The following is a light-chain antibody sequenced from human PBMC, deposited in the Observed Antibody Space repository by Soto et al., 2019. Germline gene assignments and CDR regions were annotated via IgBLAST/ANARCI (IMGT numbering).Light chain of an antibody. J-gene: IGKJ1*01. CDR3: QQSYSTPPGT. CDR1: QSISSW. Sequence: DIQMTQSPSALSASVGDRVTITCRASQSISSWLAWYQQKPGKAPKLLIYHASTLQSGVPSRFSGSGSGTDFTLTISSLQPEDFATYYCQQSYSTPPGTFGQGTKVDIK. CDR2: HAS. V-gene: IGKV1-39*01.